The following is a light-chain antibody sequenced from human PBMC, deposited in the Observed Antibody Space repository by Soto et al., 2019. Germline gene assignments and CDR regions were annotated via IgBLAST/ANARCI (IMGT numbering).Light chain of an antibody. J-gene: IGKJ4*01. V-gene: IGKV1-39*01. CDR2: AAT. CDR1: QSITTL. Sequence: DIPMTQSPSSLSASVGDSVSITCRASQSITTLLNWYQKKPGKAPHLLIYAATTLQSGVPSRFSGAGSGTHFSLTISSLQPDDFASYYCQQSSTLPLSFGGGTQVEIK. CDR3: QQSSTLPLS.